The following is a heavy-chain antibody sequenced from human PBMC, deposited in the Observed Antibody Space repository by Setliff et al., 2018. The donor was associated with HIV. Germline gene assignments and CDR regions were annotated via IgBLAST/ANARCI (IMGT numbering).Heavy chain of an antibody. J-gene: IGHJ3*02. CDR1: GFTFSSYA. CDR3: AREAVWSDAFDI. V-gene: IGHV3-30-3*01. D-gene: IGHD1-1*01. Sequence: PGGSLRLSCAASGFTFSSYAMHWVRRAPGKGLEWVAVISYDGSNKYYADSVKGRFTISRDNSKNTLYLQMNSLRAEDTAVYYCAREAVWSDAFDIWGQGTMVTVSS. CDR2: ISYDGSNK.